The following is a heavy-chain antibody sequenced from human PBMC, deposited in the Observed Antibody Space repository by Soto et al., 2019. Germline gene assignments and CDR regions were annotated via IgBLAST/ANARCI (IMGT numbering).Heavy chain of an antibody. CDR2: IIPIFGTA. J-gene: IGHJ6*02. Sequence: ASVKVSCKASGGTFSSYAISWVRQAPGQGLEWRGGIIPIFGTANYAQKFQGRVTITADESTSTAYMELSSLRSEDTAVYYCARDGPRDILTGYYMWSDPNLYYYYGMDVWGQGTTVTVSS. CDR3: ARDGPRDILTGYYMWSDPNLYYYYGMDV. CDR1: GGTFSSYA. D-gene: IGHD3-9*01. V-gene: IGHV1-69*13.